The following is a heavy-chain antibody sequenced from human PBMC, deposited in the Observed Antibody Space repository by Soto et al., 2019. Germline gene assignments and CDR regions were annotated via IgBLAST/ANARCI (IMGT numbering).Heavy chain of an antibody. Sequence: QVQLVQSGAEVKKPGSSVKVSCKASGGTFSSYAISWVRQAPGQGLEWMGGSIPIFGTANYAQKFQGRVTITADESTSTAYVELSSLRSEDTAVYYCARDLRRYCSSTSCYLRRGLDGMDVWGQGTTVTVSS. CDR3: ARDLRRYCSSTSCYLRRGLDGMDV. CDR2: SIPIFGTA. V-gene: IGHV1-69*01. J-gene: IGHJ6*02. D-gene: IGHD2-2*01. CDR1: GGTFSSYA.